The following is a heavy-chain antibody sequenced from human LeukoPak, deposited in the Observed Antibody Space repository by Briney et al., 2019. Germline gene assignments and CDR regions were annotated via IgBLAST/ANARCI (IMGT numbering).Heavy chain of an antibody. CDR3: AKGHYDSSGYYSTYFDY. CDR2: IRYDGSNK. V-gene: IGHV3-30*02. D-gene: IGHD3-22*01. J-gene: IGHJ4*02. CDR1: GFTFSSHD. Sequence: PGGSLRLSCATSGFTFSSHDMNWVRQAPGKGLEWVAFIRYDGSNKYYADSVKGRFTISRDNSKNTLYLQMNSLRAEDTAVYYCAKGHYDSSGYYSTYFDYWGQGTLVTVSS.